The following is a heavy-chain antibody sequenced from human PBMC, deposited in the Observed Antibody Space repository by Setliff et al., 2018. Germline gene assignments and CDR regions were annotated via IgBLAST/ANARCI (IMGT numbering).Heavy chain of an antibody. CDR3: SRLVRYCSRTTCQTASGAEL. CDR2: MNPNIGNT. Sequence: ASVKVSCKASGGTFSSYAINWVRQAAGQGLEWMGWMNPNIGNTDYAPKFQDRVTLSRNTSISTVYMELSSLTSDDTAVYYCSRLVRYCSRTTCQTASGAELWGQGTLVTVSS. D-gene: IGHD2-2*01. V-gene: IGHV1-8*03. CDR1: GGTFSSYA. J-gene: IGHJ1*01.